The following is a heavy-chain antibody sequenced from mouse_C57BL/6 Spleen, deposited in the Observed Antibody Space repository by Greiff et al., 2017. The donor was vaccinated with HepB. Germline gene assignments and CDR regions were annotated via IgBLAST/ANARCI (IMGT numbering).Heavy chain of an antibody. CDR2: ISDGGSYT. J-gene: IGHJ2*01. CDR1: GFTFSSYA. V-gene: IGHV5-4*01. CDR3: ARVITTVVAGDFDY. D-gene: IGHD1-1*01. Sequence: EVQLVESGGGLVKPGGSLKLSCAASGFTFSSYAMSWVRQTPEKRLEWVATISDGGSYTYYPDNVKGRFTISRDNAKNNLYLQMSHLKSEDTAMYYCARVITTVVAGDFDYWGQGTTLTVSS.